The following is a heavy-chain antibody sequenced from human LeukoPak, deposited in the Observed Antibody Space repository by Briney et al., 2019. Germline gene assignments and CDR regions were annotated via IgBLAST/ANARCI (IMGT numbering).Heavy chain of an antibody. V-gene: IGHV1-2*02. J-gene: IGHJ4*02. D-gene: IGHD1-26*01. CDR3: AHTSGSSGSYEIDY. CDR1: GYTFTAYY. Sequence: ASVKVSCKASGYTFTAYYMHWVRQAPGQGLEWMGWINPNSGGTNYAQKFQGRVTMTRDTSISTAYMELSRLRSDDTAVYYCAHTSGSSGSYEIDYWGQGTLVTVSS. CDR2: INPNSGGT.